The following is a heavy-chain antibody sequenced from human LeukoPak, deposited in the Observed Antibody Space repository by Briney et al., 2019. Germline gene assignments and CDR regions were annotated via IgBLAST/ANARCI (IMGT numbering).Heavy chain of an antibody. CDR1: GFTFSSYA. D-gene: IGHD3-22*01. V-gene: IGHV3-23*01. CDR2: IIGSGVTT. J-gene: IGHJ4*02. Sequence: GASLRLSCAASGFTFSSYAMSWVRRAPGKGLKWVSSIIGSGVTTYYADSVKGRFTISRDNSKNTVYLQMNSLRAEDTAVYSCAKIRDSRGLDYWGQGNLVTVSS. CDR3: AKIRDSRGLDY.